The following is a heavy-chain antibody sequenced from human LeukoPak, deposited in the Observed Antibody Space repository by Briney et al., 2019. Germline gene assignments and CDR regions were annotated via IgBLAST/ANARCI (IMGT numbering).Heavy chain of an antibody. CDR3: ARAPSWGGRFDY. Sequence: SVKVSCKASGGTFSSYAISWVRQAPGQGLEWMGGIIPIFGTANYAQKFQGRVTITADESTSAAYMELSSLRSEDTAVYYCARAPSWGGRFDYWGQGTLVTVSS. J-gene: IGHJ4*02. V-gene: IGHV1-69*13. CDR1: GGTFSSYA. CDR2: IIPIFGTA. D-gene: IGHD2-2*01.